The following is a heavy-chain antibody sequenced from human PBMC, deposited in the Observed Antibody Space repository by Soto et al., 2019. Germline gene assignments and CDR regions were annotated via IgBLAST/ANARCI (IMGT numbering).Heavy chain of an antibody. CDR3: ARDRYSNGWVDY. D-gene: IGHD6-19*01. J-gene: IGHJ4*02. CDR1: GGSVSSGSNY. CDR2: IYYSGST. V-gene: IGHV4-61*01. Sequence: ETLSLTCTVSGGSVSSGSNYWSWIRQPPGKGLEWIGYIYYSGSTKYNPSLKSRVTISADTSNDQFSLKLSSVTAADTAVYYCARDRYSNGWVDYWGQGTLVTVSS.